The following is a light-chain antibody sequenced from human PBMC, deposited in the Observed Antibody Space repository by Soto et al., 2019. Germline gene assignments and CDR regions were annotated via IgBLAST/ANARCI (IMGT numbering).Light chain of an antibody. Sequence: DVVMTQSPLSLPVTLGQPASISCRSSQSLVYSDGNTYLNWFQQRPGQSPRRLMYKVSNRDSGVPDRFSGSGSGTDFTLKISRVEAEDVGVYYCMQGTNWPWTFGPGTKVEIK. CDR1: QSLVYSDGNTY. J-gene: IGKJ1*01. CDR2: KVS. CDR3: MQGTNWPWT. V-gene: IGKV2-30*01.